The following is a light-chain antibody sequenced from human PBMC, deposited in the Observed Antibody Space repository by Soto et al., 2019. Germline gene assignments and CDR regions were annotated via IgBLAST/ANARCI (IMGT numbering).Light chain of an antibody. J-gene: IGKJ1*01. Sequence: EIVMTQSPATLSVSPGERATLSCRASQSVSSNLAWYQQKPGQAPRLLIYGASTRATGIPARFSGSGSGTEFTLTISSLQSEDFAVYDCQQYNNWPWTFGQGNKVEIK. CDR3: QQYNNWPWT. CDR2: GAS. V-gene: IGKV3-15*01. CDR1: QSVSSN.